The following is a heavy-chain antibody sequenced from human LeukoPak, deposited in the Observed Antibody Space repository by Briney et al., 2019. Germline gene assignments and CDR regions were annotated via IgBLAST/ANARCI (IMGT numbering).Heavy chain of an antibody. CDR3: AKDSLEAAAGDDY. D-gene: IGHD6-13*01. CDR1: GSTFSSYG. CDR2: IRYDGSNK. J-gene: IGHJ4*02. V-gene: IGHV3-30*02. Sequence: GGSLRLSCAASGSTFSSYGMHWVRQAPGKGLEWVAFIRYDGSNKYYADSVKGRFTISRDNSKNTLYLQMNSLRAEDTAVYYCAKDSLEAAAGDDYWGQGTLVTVSS.